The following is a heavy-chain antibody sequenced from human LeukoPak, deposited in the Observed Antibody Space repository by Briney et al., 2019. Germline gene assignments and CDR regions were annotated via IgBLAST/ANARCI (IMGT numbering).Heavy chain of an antibody. J-gene: IGHJ4*02. CDR3: ARQGPPYYFDY. Sequence: GGSLRLSCAASGFTFSSYSMNWVRQAPGKGLEWVSYISSGSSTIYYADSVKGRFTFSRDNAKNSLYLQMNSLRAEDTAVYYCARQGPPYYFDYWGQGTLVTVSS. CDR1: GFTFSSYS. V-gene: IGHV3-48*04. CDR2: ISSGSSTI.